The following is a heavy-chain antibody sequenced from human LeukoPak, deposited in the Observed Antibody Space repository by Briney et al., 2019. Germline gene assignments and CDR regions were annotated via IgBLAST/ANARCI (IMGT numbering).Heavy chain of an antibody. D-gene: IGHD7-27*01. CDR3: ARVSTWGNYFDY. CDR2: IYSGGNT. CDR1: GFTVSTSY. Sequence: GGSLRLSCAASGFTVSTSYMNWVRQAPGKGLEWVSVIYSGGNTYYADSVQDRFTMSRDNSKNTLYLQMNSLRADDTAVYYCARVSTWGNYFDYWGQGTLVTVSS. V-gene: IGHV3-53*01. J-gene: IGHJ4*02.